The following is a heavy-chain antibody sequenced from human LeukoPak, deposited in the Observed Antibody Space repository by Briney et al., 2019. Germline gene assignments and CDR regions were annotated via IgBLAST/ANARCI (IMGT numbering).Heavy chain of an antibody. Sequence: GRSLRLSCAASGFTFSSYSMNWVRQDPGKGLEWVSYISSSISVIYYADSVKGRFTISRDNAKNSLYLQMNSLRDEDTAVYYCARDQYSGHWYYALDIWGQGTMVTVSS. V-gene: IGHV3-48*02. CDR3: ARDQYSGHWYYALDI. CDR2: ISSSISVI. J-gene: IGHJ3*02. D-gene: IGHD6-19*01. CDR1: GFTFSSYS.